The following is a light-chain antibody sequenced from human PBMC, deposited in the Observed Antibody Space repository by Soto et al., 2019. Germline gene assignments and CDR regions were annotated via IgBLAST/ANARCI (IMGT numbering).Light chain of an antibody. J-gene: IGKJ2*01. V-gene: IGKV1-39*01. CDR2: AAS. Sequence: DIQMTQSPSSLPASVGDRVTITCRASQSISSYLNWYQQKPGKAPKLLIYAASSLQSGVPSRFSGSGSGTDFTLTISSLQPEDFATYYCQQSYSTPYTFGQGTKLAIQ. CDR1: QSISSY. CDR3: QQSYSTPYT.